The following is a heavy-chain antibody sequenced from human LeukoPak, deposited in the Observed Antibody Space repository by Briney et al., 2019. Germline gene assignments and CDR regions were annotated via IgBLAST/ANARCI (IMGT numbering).Heavy chain of an antibody. CDR3: ASDGAKFGALTYYYYYMDV. Sequence: GGSLRLSCAFSGLTFSSYAMTWVRQAQGKGVEWVSAVSGGGGSTYYADSVRGRFTISRDNSKNTLYLQMNSLKAEDTAVYYCASDGAKFGALTYYYYYMDVWGKGTTVIVSS. D-gene: IGHD3-10*01. V-gene: IGHV3-23*01. CDR1: GLTFSSYA. J-gene: IGHJ6*03. CDR2: VSGGGGST.